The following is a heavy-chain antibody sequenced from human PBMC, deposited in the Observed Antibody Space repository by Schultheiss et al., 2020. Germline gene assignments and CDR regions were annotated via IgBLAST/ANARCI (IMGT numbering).Heavy chain of an antibody. J-gene: IGHJ6*02. Sequence: SETLSLTCTVSGGSISSSNWWSWIRQPAGKGLEWIGRLYNSRSTNYNPSLKSRATLSADTSKNQFSLKLSSVTAADTAVYYCARETVTTSPDVWGQGTTVTVSS. V-gene: IGHV4-4*07. CDR3: ARETVTTSPDV. CDR1: GGSISSSNW. D-gene: IGHD4-17*01. CDR2: LYNSRST.